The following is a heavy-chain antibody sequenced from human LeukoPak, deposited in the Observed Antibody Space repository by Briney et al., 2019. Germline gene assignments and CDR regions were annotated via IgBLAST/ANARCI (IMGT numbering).Heavy chain of an antibody. CDR3: ARGYCTNGVCYLPWFDP. Sequence: GGSLRLSXAASGFTFSSYSMNSVRQAPGKGLEWLSSISSSSSYIYYADSVKGRFTISRDNAKNSLYLQTNSLRAEDTAVYYCARGYCTNGVCYLPWFDPWGQGTLVTVSS. V-gene: IGHV3-21*01. J-gene: IGHJ5*02. CDR2: ISSSSSYI. D-gene: IGHD2-8*01. CDR1: GFTFSSYS.